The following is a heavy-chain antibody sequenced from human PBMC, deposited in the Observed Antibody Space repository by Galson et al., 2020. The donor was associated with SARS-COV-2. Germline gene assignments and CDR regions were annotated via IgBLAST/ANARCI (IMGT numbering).Heavy chain of an antibody. CDR3: AKDSGICY. Sequence: GESLKISCAASGFTFSSYAMSWVRQAPGKGLEWVSVIYSGGSTYYADSVKGRFTISIDNSKNTLYLQMNSLRAEDTAVYYCAKDSGICYWGQGTLVTVSS. D-gene: IGHD3-3*01. CDR1: GFTFSSYA. CDR2: IYSGGST. V-gene: IGHV3-23*03. J-gene: IGHJ4*02.